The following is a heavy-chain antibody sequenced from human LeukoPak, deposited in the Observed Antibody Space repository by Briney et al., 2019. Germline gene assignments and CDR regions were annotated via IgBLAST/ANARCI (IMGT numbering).Heavy chain of an antibody. CDR3: ANMLLWFGESPSF. CDR2: ISGSGGST. V-gene: IGHV3-23*01. D-gene: IGHD3-10*01. Sequence: PGGSLRLSCAASGFTFSSYGMSWVRQAPGKGLEWVSAISGSGGSTYYADSVKGRFTISRDNSKNTLYLKMNRLRAEDTAVYYCANMLLWFGESPSFWGQGTLVTVSS. CDR1: GFTFSSYG. J-gene: IGHJ4*02.